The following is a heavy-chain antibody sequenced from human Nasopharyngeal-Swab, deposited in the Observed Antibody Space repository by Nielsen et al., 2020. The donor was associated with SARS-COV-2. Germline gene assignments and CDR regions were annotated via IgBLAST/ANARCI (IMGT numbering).Heavy chain of an antibody. V-gene: IGHV4-61*02. J-gene: IGHJ6*03. CDR1: GGSISSGRYY. CDR2: IYTSGST. D-gene: IGHD1-26*01. Sequence: SEPLSLTCTVSGGSISSGRYYWSWIRQPAGKGLEWIGRIYTSGSTNYNPSLKSRVTISVDTSKNQFSLKLSSVTAADTAVYYCARDSVGATDYYYYYMDVWGKGTTVTVSS. CDR3: ARDSVGATDYYYYYMDV.